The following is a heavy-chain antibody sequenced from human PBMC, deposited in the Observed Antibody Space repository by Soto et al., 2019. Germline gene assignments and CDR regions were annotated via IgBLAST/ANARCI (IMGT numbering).Heavy chain of an antibody. CDR3: ARSRDSLFDY. CDR1: GDSVSSNRVV. V-gene: IGHV6-1*01. D-gene: IGHD2-21*02. J-gene: IGHJ4*02. Sequence: SQTLSLTCAISGDSVSSNRVVWNWVRQSPSRGLECLGRTFYSSKWSYDYGVSVHSRITIAPDTSKNQFSLQLHSLTPEDTAMYYCARSRDSLFDYWGQGSLVTVSS. CDR2: TFYSSKWSY.